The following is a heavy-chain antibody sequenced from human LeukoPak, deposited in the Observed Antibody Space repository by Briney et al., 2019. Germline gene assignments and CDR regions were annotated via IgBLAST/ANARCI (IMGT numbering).Heavy chain of an antibody. CDR1: EFTVNNYA. J-gene: IGHJ6*03. Sequence: GGSLRLSCVASEFTVNNYAVSWVRQAPGKGLEWVSTISGRGDTTYYADSVKGRFTISRDNSNNSVFLQMNSLRVDDAAVYYCAKALRAPHRPVYTYYYMDAWGKGTTVIVSS. CDR2: ISGRGDTT. V-gene: IGHV3-23*01. CDR3: AKALRAPHRPVYTYYYMDA. D-gene: IGHD2-2*02.